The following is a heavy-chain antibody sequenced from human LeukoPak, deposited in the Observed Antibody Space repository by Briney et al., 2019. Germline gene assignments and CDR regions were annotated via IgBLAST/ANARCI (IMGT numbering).Heavy chain of an antibody. CDR3: ARDYNPTYYDILTGYGHTNWFDP. CDR1: GYSISSGYY. CDR2: IYHSGST. Sequence: SETLSLTCTVSGYSISSGYYWGWIRQPPGKGLEWIGSIYHSGSTYYNPSLKSRVTISVDTSKNQFSLKLSSVTAAGTAVYYCARDYNPTYYDILTGYGHTNWFDPWGQGTLVTVSS. D-gene: IGHD3-9*01. V-gene: IGHV4-38-2*02. J-gene: IGHJ5*02.